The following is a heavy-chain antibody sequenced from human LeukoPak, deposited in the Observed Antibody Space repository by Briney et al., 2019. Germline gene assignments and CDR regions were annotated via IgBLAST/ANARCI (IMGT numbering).Heavy chain of an antibody. CDR3: AKGVRWDYGGKEYYFDY. J-gene: IGHJ4*02. CDR1: GFTFSSYA. Sequence: HSGGSLRLSCAASGFTFSSYAMSWVRQAPGKGLEWVSAISGSGGSTYYADSVKGRFTISRDNSKNTLYLQMNSLRAEDTAVYYCAKGVRWDYGGKEYYFDYWGQGTLVTVSS. CDR2: ISGSGGST. V-gene: IGHV3-23*01. D-gene: IGHD4-23*01.